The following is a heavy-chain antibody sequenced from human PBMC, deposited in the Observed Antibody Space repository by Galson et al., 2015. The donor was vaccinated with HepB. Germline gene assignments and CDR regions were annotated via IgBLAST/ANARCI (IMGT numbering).Heavy chain of an antibody. V-gene: IGHV1-3*01. CDR3: ARGGYSGYDLFDY. J-gene: IGHJ4*02. CDR1: GYAFISYA. D-gene: IGHD5-12*01. Sequence: SVKVSCKASGYAFISYAMHWVRQAPGQRLEWMGWINAGDGNTKYSQNFQGRATITRDTSASTVYMELSSLRSEDTAVYYCARGGYSGYDLFDYWGQGTLVTVSS. CDR2: INAGDGNT.